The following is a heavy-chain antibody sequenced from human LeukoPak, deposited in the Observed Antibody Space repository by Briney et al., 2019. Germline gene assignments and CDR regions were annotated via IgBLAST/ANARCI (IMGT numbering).Heavy chain of an antibody. Sequence: EASVKVSCKASGYTFTSYGISWVRQAPGQGLEWMGWISAYNGNTNYAQKLQGRVTMTTDTSTSTAYMELRSLRSDDTAVYYCARAGSSWTLYYFDYWGQETLVTVSS. CDR1: GYTFTSYG. J-gene: IGHJ4*02. CDR3: ARAGSSWTLYYFDY. D-gene: IGHD6-13*01. CDR2: ISAYNGNT. V-gene: IGHV1-18*01.